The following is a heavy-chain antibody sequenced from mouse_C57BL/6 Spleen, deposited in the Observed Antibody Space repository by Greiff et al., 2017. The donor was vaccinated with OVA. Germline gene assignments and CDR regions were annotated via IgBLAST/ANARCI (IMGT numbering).Heavy chain of an antibody. CDR2: INPNNGGT. D-gene: IGHD3-2*02. J-gene: IGHJ3*01. CDR1: GYTFTDYN. Sequence: EVQLQQSGPELVKPGASVKIPCKASGYTFTDYNMDWVKQSHGKSLEWIGDINPNNGGTIYNQKFKGKATLTVDKSSSTAYMELRSLTSEDTAVYYCARWGLRTAQASWFAYWGQGTLVTVSA. V-gene: IGHV1-18*01. CDR3: ARWGLRTAQASWFAY.